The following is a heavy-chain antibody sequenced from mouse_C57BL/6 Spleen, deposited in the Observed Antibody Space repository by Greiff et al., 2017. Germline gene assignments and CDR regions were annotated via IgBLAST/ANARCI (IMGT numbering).Heavy chain of an antibody. CDR1: GFTFSDYG. J-gene: IGHJ3*01. D-gene: IGHD1-1*01. V-gene: IGHV5-17*01. CDR2: ISSGSSTI. CDR3: ARPHYYGSSPWFAY. Sequence: EVHLVESGGGLVKPGGSLKLSCAASGFTFSDYGMHWVRQATEKGLEWVAYISSGSSTIYYADTVKGRFTISRDNAKNTLFMQMTSLKSEDTAMYYCARPHYYGSSPWFAYWGQGTLVTVSA.